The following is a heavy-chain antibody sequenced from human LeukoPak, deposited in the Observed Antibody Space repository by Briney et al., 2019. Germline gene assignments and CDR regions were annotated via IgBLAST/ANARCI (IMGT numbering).Heavy chain of an antibody. Sequence: GASVKVSCRASGYTFTSYYMHLVRQAPGHGLEWMGIINPSGGSTSYAQKFQGRVTMTRDTSTSTVYMELSSLRSEDTAVYYCARGGSSANWFDPWGQGTLVTVSS. CDR2: INPSGGST. V-gene: IGHV1-46*01. CDR1: GYTFTSYY. CDR3: ARGGSSANWFDP. J-gene: IGHJ5*02.